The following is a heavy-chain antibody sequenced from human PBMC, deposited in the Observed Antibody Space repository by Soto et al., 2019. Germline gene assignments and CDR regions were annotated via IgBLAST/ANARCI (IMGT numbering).Heavy chain of an antibody. J-gene: IGHJ4*02. D-gene: IGHD1-1*01. CDR2: VHYSGTT. CDR3: ARRWSGTDF. CDR1: GGSIDSAGSY. V-gene: IGHV4-61*08. Sequence: SETLSLTCAVSGGSIDSAGSYWNWIRQPPGKGLEWIGYVHYSGTTSYNPALKSRVTISLDTSKNQFSLTLRSVTAADTAIYYCARRWSGTDFWGQGTLVTVSS.